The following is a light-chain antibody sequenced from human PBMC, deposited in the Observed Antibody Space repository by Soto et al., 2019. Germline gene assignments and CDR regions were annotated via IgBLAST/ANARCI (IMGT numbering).Light chain of an antibody. CDR2: EVV. Sequence: QSVLTQPPSASVSPGQSVTISCTGTKNDIGVYDFVSWYQHHPGKAPRLIIYEVVQRPSGVPDRFSGSKSGNTASLTVSGLQPADEADYFCKSYAGSNTYVFGSGTKVTVL. CDR1: KNDIGVYDF. V-gene: IGLV2-8*01. J-gene: IGLJ1*01. CDR3: KSYAGSNTYV.